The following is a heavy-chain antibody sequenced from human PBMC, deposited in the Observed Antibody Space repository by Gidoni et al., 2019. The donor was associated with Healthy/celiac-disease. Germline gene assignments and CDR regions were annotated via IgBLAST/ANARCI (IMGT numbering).Heavy chain of an antibody. CDR3: ARLVAVAGEFDY. D-gene: IGHD6-19*01. Sequence: VRQMPGKGLEWMGIIYPGHSDTRYSPSFHGQVTISADKSISTAYLQWSSLKASDTAMYYCARLVAVAGEFDYWGQGTLVTVSS. CDR2: IYPGHSDT. J-gene: IGHJ4*02. V-gene: IGHV5-51*01.